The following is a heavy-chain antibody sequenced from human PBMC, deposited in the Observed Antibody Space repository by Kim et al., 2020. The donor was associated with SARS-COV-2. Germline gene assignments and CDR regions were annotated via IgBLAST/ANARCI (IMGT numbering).Heavy chain of an antibody. CDR1: GGSFSGYY. V-gene: IGHV4-34*01. Sequence: SETLSLTCAVYGGSFSGYYWSWIRQPPGKGLEWIGEINHSGSTNYNPSLKSRVTISVDTSKNQFSLKLSSVTAADTAVYYCARFDQIAAAYGDWGQGTLVTVSS. CDR2: INHSGST. D-gene: IGHD6-13*01. J-gene: IGHJ4*02. CDR3: ARFDQIAAAYGD.